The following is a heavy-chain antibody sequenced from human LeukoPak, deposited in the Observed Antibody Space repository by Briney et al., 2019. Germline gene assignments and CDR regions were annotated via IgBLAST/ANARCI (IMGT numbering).Heavy chain of an antibody. Sequence: SETLSLTCTVSGGSISSYYWSWIRQPPGKGLEWIGYIYYSGSTNYNPSLKSRVTISVDTSKNQFSLKLSSVTAADTAVYYRARTSRERRVRGTGWFDPWGQGTLVTVSS. D-gene: IGHD3-10*01. V-gene: IGHV4-59*08. J-gene: IGHJ5*02. CDR3: ARTSRERRVRGTGWFDP. CDR1: GGSISSYY. CDR2: IYYSGST.